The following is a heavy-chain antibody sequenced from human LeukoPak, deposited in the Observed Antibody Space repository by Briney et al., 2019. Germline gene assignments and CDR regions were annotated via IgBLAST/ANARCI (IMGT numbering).Heavy chain of an antibody. CDR2: IIPIFGTA. CDR1: GGTFSSYA. D-gene: IGHD2-2*01. J-gene: IGHJ6*03. CDR3: ARGTVIPTAMGYYYMDV. Sequence: ASVKVSCKASGGTFSSYAISWVRQAPGQGLEWMGRIIPIFGTANYAQKFQGRVTITADESTSTAYMELSSLRSEDTAVYYCARGTVIPTAMGYYYMDVWGKGTTVTVSS. V-gene: IGHV1-69*13.